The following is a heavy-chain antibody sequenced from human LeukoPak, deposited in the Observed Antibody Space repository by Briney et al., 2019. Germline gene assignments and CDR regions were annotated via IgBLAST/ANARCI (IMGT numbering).Heavy chain of an antibody. Sequence: GGSLRLSCATSGFTFSGYRMNWVRQAPGEGLEWVSSISGSSSYIYYTDSVKGRFTLSRDNAKNSLVLQMNSLRAEDTGVYYCARDMGEPVYGMDVWGPGTTVTVSS. D-gene: IGHD1-26*01. CDR3: ARDMGEPVYGMDV. CDR1: GFTFSGYR. V-gene: IGHV3-21*01. CDR2: ISGSSSYI. J-gene: IGHJ6*02.